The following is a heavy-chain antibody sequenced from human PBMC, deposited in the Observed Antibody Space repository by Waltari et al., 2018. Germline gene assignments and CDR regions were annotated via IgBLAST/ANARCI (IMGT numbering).Heavy chain of an antibody. D-gene: IGHD2-2*01. CDR3: ARLGKAWYQQVDY. J-gene: IGHJ4*02. Sequence: QLQLQESGPGLVKPSETLSLTCTVSGGSISSSSYYWGWIRQPPGKVLEWIGRIYYSGSTYYNPSLKRRVTISVDTSKNQFSLKLSSVTAADTAVYYWARLGKAWYQQVDYWGQGTLVTVSS. V-gene: IGHV4-39*01. CDR1: GGSISSSSYY. CDR2: IYYSGST.